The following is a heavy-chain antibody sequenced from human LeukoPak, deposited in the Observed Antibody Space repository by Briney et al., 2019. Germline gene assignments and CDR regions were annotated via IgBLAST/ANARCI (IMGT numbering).Heavy chain of an antibody. CDR1: GFTFSSYA. CDR3: AKALTKAAPPGWFDP. D-gene: IGHD6-6*01. J-gene: IGHJ5*02. Sequence: PGGSLRLSCAASGFTFSSYAMSWVRQAPGKGLECISTISGVGGSTYYADSVKGRFTTSRDNSKNTLYLQMNSLRAEDTAIYYCAKALTKAAPPGWFDPWGQGILVTVSP. V-gene: IGHV3-23*01. CDR2: ISGVGGST.